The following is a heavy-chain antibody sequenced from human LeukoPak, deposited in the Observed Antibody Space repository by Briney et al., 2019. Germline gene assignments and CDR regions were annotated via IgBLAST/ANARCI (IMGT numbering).Heavy chain of an antibody. CDR2: INHSGST. J-gene: IGHJ4*02. CDR1: GVSFSGYY. Sequence: PSETLSLTCAVYGVSFSGYYWSWLRQPPGKGLEWIGEINHSGSTNYNPSLKSRVTISVDTSKNQFSLKLSSVTAADTAVYYCARSYYPYYFDYWGQGTLVTVSS. D-gene: IGHD3-10*01. CDR3: ARSYYPYYFDY. V-gene: IGHV4-34*01.